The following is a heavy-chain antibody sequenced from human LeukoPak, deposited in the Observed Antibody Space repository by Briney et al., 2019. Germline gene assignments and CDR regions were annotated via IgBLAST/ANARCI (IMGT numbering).Heavy chain of an antibody. D-gene: IGHD3-22*01. Sequence: SETLSLTCIVSGFSITRGYYWGWIRQPPGKGREGVGSIYHIGSTYYSPSLKSRVSLSVDTSKNQFSMNPSSVTAADTAVYYCARDYYYYDSSGYYPVYYYYMDVWGKGTTVTISS. CDR2: IYHIGST. CDR1: GFSITRGYY. J-gene: IGHJ6*03. CDR3: ARDYYYYDSSGYYPVYYYYMDV. V-gene: IGHV4-38-2*02.